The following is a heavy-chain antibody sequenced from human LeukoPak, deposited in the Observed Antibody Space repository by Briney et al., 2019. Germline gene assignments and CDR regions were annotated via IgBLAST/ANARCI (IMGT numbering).Heavy chain of an antibody. CDR1: GYTFTSYY. CDR2: INPSGGTT. CDR3: ARGDSSSWVY. Sequence: EASVKVSCKASGYTFTSYYMHWVRQAPGQGLEWMGIINPSGGTTTYAQKFQGRVTITRDTSASTAYMELSSLRSEDTAVYYCARGDSSSWVYWGQGTLVTVSS. V-gene: IGHV1-46*01. J-gene: IGHJ4*02. D-gene: IGHD6-13*01.